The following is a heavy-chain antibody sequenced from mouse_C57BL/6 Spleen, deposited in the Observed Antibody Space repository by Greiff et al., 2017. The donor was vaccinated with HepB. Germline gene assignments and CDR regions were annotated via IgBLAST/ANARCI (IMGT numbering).Heavy chain of an antibody. CDR1: GYTFTSYW. D-gene: IGHD1-1*01. CDR3: ARKGATVVYWYLDV. Sequence: QVQLQQPGAELVKPGASVKLSCKASGYTFTSYWMHWVKQRPGQGLEWIGMIHPNSGSTNYNEKFKSKATLTVDKSSSTAYMQLSSLTSEDSAVYYCARKGATVVYWYLDVWGTGTTVTVSS. J-gene: IGHJ1*03. CDR2: IHPNSGST. V-gene: IGHV1-64*01.